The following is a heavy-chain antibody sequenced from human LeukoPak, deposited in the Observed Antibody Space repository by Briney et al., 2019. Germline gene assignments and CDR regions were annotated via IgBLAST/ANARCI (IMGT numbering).Heavy chain of an antibody. CDR2: IYHSGST. V-gene: IGHV4-30-2*01. CDR1: GGSISSGGYY. CDR3: ARNLAGRGAFDI. D-gene: IGHD6-19*01. Sequence: SETLSLTCTVSGGSISSGGYYWSWIRQPPGKGLEWIGYIYHSGSTYYNPSLKSRVTISVDRSKNQFSLKLSSVTAADTAVYYCARNLAGRGAFDIWGQGTMVTVSS. J-gene: IGHJ3*02.